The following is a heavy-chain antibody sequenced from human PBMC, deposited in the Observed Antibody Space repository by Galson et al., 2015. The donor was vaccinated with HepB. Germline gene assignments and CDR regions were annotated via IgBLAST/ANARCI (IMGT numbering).Heavy chain of an antibody. D-gene: IGHD6-13*01. CDR1: GYSFTSYW. V-gene: IGHV5-10-1*01. Sequence: QSGAEVKKPGESLRISCKGSGYSFTSYWISWVRQMPGKGLEWMGRIDPSDSYTNYSPSFQGHVTISADKSISTAYLQWSSLKASDTAMYYCARRKYSSSWSGYYYYGMDVWGQGTTVTVSS. CDR2: IDPSDSYT. J-gene: IGHJ6*02. CDR3: ARRKYSSSWSGYYYYGMDV.